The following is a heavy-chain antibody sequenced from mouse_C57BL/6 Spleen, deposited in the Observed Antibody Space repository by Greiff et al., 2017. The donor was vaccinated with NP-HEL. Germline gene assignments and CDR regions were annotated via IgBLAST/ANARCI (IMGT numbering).Heavy chain of an antibody. V-gene: IGHV5-4*01. CDR1: GFTFSSYA. J-gene: IGHJ2*01. Sequence: EVKLVESGGGLVKPGGSLKLSCAASGFTFSSYAMSWVRQTPEKRLAWVATISDGGSYTYYPDNVKGRFTISRDNAKNNRYLQMSHLKSEDTAMYYCARENSGFDYWGQGTTLTVSS. CDR3: ARENSGFDY. CDR2: ISDGGSYT.